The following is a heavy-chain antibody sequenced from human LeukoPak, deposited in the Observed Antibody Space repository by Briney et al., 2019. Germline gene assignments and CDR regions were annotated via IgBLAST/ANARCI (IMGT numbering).Heavy chain of an antibody. CDR2: ISSSGSTI. J-gene: IGHJ3*02. D-gene: IGHD6-19*01. CDR1: GFTFSDYY. V-gene: IGHV3-11*01. Sequence: GGSLRLSCAASGFTFSDYYMSWIRQAPGKGLEWVSYISSSGSTIYYADSVKGRFTISRDNAKNSLYLQMNSLRAEDTAVYYCARELPSSGWYSPVGAFDIWGQGTMVTVSS. CDR3: ARELPSSGWYSPVGAFDI.